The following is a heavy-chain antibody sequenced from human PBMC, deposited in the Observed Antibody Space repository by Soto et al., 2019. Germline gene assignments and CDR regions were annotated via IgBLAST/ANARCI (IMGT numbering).Heavy chain of an antibody. CDR2: IYYSGST. D-gene: IGHD3-3*01. CDR1: GGSVSSGSYY. CDR3: ARYGNDFWSGYYTGFDP. V-gene: IGHV4-61*01. Sequence: SETLSLTCTVSGGSVSSGSYYWSWIRQPPGKGLEWIGYIYYSGSTNYNPSLKSRVTISVDTSKNQFSLKLSSVAAADTAVYYCARYGNDFWSGYYTGFDPWGQGTLVTVSS. J-gene: IGHJ5*02.